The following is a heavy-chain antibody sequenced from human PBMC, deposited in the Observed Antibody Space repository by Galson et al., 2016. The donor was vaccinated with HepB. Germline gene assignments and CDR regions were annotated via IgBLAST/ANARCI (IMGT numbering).Heavy chain of an antibody. Sequence: SLRLSCAASGSTFNSYSINWVRQAPGKGLEWVSYISSSSSAIYYADTVKGRFTISRDNAKNSLYLQMNSLRAEDTAVYYCARGGSGSHPNQHYFYYYALDVWGIGATVTVSS. D-gene: IGHD3-10*01. V-gene: IGHV3-48*01. CDR1: GSTFNSYS. CDR3: ARGGSGSHPNQHYFYYYALDV. J-gene: IGHJ6*04. CDR2: ISSSSSAI.